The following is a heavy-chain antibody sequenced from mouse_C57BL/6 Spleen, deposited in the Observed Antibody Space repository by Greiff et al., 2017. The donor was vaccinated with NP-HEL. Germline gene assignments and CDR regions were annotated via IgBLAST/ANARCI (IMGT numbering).Heavy chain of an antibody. CDR3: ASGRGNYYFDY. V-gene: IGHV1-19*01. CDR1: GYTFTDYY. CDR2: INPYNGGT. D-gene: IGHD2-1*01. J-gene: IGHJ2*01. Sequence: EVQLQQSGPVLVKPGASVKMSCKASGYTFTDYYMNWVKQSHGKSLEWIGVINPYNGGTSYNQKFKGKATLTVDKSSSTAYMELNSLTSEDSAVYYCASGRGNYYFDYWGQGTTLTVSS.